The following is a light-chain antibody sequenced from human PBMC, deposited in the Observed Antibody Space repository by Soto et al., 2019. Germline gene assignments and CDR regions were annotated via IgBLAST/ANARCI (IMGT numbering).Light chain of an antibody. CDR3: CSYAGSYYV. Sequence: QSALTQPRSVSGSPGQSVTISCIGTSSDVGGYNYVSWFQQHPGKAPKLMIYDVNKLPSGVPDRLSGSKSGNTASLTISGLQADDEADYYCCSYAGSYYVFGTGTKLTVL. CDR2: DVN. V-gene: IGLV2-11*01. J-gene: IGLJ1*01. CDR1: SSDVGGYNY.